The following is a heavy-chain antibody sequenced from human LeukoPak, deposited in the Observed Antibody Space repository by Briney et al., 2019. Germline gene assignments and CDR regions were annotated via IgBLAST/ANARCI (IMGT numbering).Heavy chain of an antibody. J-gene: IGHJ4*02. V-gene: IGHV1-2*02. CDR3: ARVSWGSSSWYGDY. CDR2: INPNSGGT. CDR1: GYTFTGYY. D-gene: IGHD6-13*01. Sequence: GASVKVSCKASGYTFTGYYMHWVRQAPGQGLEWMGWINPNSGGTNYAQKFQGRVTMTRDTSISTAYMELSRLRSDDTAVYYCARVSWGSSSWYGDYWGQGTLITVSS.